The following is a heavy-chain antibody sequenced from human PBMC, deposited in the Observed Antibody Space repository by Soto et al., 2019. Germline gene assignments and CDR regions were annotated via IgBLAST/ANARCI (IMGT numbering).Heavy chain of an antibody. V-gene: IGHV4-34*01. CDR3: VREYYYYYMDV. Sequence: SETLSLTCAVYGGSLSGYYWSWIRQPPGKGLEWIGEINHSGSTNYNPSLKSRVTILVDTSKNQFSLKLSSVTAADTAVYYCVREYYYYYMDVWGKGTTVTVSS. D-gene: IGHD1-26*01. CDR1: GGSLSGYY. CDR2: INHSGST. J-gene: IGHJ6*03.